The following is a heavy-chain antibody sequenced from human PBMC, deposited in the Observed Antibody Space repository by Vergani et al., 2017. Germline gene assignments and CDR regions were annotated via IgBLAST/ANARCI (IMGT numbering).Heavy chain of an antibody. Sequence: QVQLVQSGAEVKKPGSSVKVSCKASGGTFSSYAISWVRQAPGQGLEWMGGIIPIFGTANYAQKFQGRVTITADESTSTAYIELSSLRSEDTAVYYCAREGRGCSSTSCYDYYYYMDVWGKGTTVTVSS. D-gene: IGHD2-2*01. CDR1: GGTFSSYA. J-gene: IGHJ6*03. V-gene: IGHV1-69*01. CDR2: IIPIFGTA. CDR3: AREGRGCSSTSCYDYYYYMDV.